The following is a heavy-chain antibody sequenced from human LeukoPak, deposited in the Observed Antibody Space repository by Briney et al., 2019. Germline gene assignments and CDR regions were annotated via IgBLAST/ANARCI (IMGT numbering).Heavy chain of an antibody. CDR3: ARGAPGYYGSGSYRYYFDY. V-gene: IGHV4-39*01. J-gene: IGHJ4*02. CDR2: IYYSGST. D-gene: IGHD3-10*01. Sequence: PSETLSLTCTVSGGSISSSSYYWGWIRQPPGKGLEWIGSIYYSGSTYYNPSLKSRVTISVDTSKNQFSLKLSSVTAADTAVYYCARGAPGYYGSGSYRYYFDYWGQGTLVTVSS. CDR1: GGSISSSSYY.